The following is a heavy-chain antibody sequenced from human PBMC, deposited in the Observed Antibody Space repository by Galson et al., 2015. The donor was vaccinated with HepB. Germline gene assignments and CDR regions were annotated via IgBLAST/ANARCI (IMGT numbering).Heavy chain of an antibody. CDR3: ARVWAAGDSYYFDY. V-gene: IGHV3-7*03. Sequence: SLRLSCAASGFTFSSYWMSWVRQAPGKGLEWVANIKQDGSEKYYVDSVKGRFTISRDNAKNSLYLQMNSLRAEDTAVYYCARVWAAGDSYYFDYWGQGTLVTVSS. CDR2: IKQDGSEK. CDR1: GFTFSSYW. J-gene: IGHJ4*02. D-gene: IGHD3/OR15-3a*01.